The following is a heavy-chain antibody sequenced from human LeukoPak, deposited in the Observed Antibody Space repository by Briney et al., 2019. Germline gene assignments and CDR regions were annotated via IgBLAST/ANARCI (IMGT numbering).Heavy chain of an antibody. CDR2: IGTAGDT. V-gene: IGHV3-13*01. J-gene: IGHJ4*02. CDR1: GFTFSDYD. CDR3: ARVAKERVGGVYYFDY. D-gene: IGHD1-1*01. Sequence: QSGGSLRLSCAASGFTFSDYDMHWVRQATGKGLEWVSYIGTAGDTYYTGSVKGRFTISRENAKNSLYLQMNSLRAGDTAVYYCARVAKERVGGVYYFDYWGQGTLVTVSS.